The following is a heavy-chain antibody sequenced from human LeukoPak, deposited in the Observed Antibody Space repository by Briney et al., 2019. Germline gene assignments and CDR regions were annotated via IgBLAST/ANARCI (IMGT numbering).Heavy chain of an antibody. CDR3: AKKGCSWSTFDY. V-gene: IGHV3-9*03. Sequence: TGGSLRLSCAPSGFTFNDYAMYWVRQAPGKGLESVSGISWNSRSIAYADSVKGRFTISRDNAKNSLYLQMNSLRPQGMAFYYCAKKGCSWSTFDYWGQGTLVTVSS. CDR2: ISWNSRSI. CDR1: GFTFNDYA. D-gene: IGHD2-15*01. J-gene: IGHJ4*02.